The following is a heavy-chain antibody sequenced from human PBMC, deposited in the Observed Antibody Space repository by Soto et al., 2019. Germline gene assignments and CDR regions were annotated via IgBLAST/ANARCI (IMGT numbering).Heavy chain of an antibody. CDR1: CGSFSGYY. CDR2: INHSGST. Sequence: PSETLSLTCAVYCGSFSGYYWSWIRQPPGKGLEWIGEINHSGSTNYNPSLKSRVTISVDTSKNQFSLKLSSVTAADTAVYYCARAKIVLMVYKQLLNGMDVWGQGTTVTVSS. CDR3: ARAKIVLMVYKQLLNGMDV. J-gene: IGHJ6*02. D-gene: IGHD2-8*01. V-gene: IGHV4-34*01.